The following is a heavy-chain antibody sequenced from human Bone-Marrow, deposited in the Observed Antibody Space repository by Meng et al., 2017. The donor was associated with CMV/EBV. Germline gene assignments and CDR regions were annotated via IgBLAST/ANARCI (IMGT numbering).Heavy chain of an antibody. Sequence: GGSLRLSCAVSGFTFSSYWMCWVRQAPGKGLEWVANIKQDGSEKYYVDSVKGRFTISRDNAKNSLYLQMNSLRAEDTAVYYCARDGLLPFDYWGQGTLVTVSS. J-gene: IGHJ4*02. CDR2: IKQDGSEK. CDR3: ARDGLLPFDY. CDR1: GFTFSSYW. D-gene: IGHD2-15*01. V-gene: IGHV3-7*01.